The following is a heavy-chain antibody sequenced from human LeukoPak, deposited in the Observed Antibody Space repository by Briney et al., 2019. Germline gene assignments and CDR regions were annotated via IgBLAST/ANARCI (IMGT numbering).Heavy chain of an antibody. V-gene: IGHV3-21*06. D-gene: IGHD2-2*01. Sequence: GGSLRLSCAASISSFSASTMIWVRQAPGKGLEWVSSISSSSSYIYYTDSVKGRFTVSRDNANNSLYLQMNSLRVEDTAIFFCARERCIGTSCSRGMDVWGQGTTVTVSS. CDR1: ISSFSAST. CDR3: ARERCIGTSCSRGMDV. CDR2: ISSSSSYI. J-gene: IGHJ6*02.